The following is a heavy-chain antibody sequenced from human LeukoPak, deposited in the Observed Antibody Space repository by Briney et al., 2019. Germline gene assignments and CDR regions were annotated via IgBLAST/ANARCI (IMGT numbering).Heavy chain of an antibody. Sequence: SETLSLTCAVSGGSISSYYWSWIRQPPGKGLEWIAYIHHSGSTKYNPSLKSRVTISLDTSKNQFSLNLRSVTAADTAIYYCAGTSTTPEGYWYFDLWGRGTLVSVSS. J-gene: IGHJ2*01. CDR2: IHHSGST. V-gene: IGHV4-59*03. D-gene: IGHD1-14*01. CDR1: GGSISSYY. CDR3: AGTSTTPEGYWYFDL.